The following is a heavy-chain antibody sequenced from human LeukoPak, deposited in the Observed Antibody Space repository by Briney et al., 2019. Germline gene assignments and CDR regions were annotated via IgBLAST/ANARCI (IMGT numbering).Heavy chain of an antibody. V-gene: IGHV3-74*03. J-gene: IGHJ4*02. Sequence: GGSLRLSCAASGFTFSTYWLHWVRQAPGKGMVWVSRISGDGSDTEYADSMKGRFTVSRDNAKNTLYLQMNSLRAEDTAVYYCARVRTDSSGYYYEGFDYWGQGTLVTVSS. D-gene: IGHD3-22*01. CDR2: ISGDGSDT. CDR1: GFTFSTYW. CDR3: ARVRTDSSGYYYEGFDY.